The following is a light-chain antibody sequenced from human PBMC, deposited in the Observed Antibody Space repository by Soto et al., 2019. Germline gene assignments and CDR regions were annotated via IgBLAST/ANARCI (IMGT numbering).Light chain of an antibody. V-gene: IGKV1D-13*01. CDR1: QGISSA. CDR3: QQFNNYPRT. J-gene: IGKJ1*01. Sequence: AIQLTQSPSSLSASVGDRVTITCRASQGISSALAWYQRKPGNAPKLLIYDASSLESGVPSRFSGRGSGTDFTLTITSLQPEDFATYYCQQFNNYPRTFGQGTKVEIK. CDR2: DAS.